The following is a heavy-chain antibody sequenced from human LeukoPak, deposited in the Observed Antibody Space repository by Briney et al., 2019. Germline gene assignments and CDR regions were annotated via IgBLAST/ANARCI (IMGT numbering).Heavy chain of an antibody. J-gene: IGHJ2*01. D-gene: IGHD6-6*01. CDR2: INHSGST. CDR3: ARYLDFIHWGAARPPWWYSDL. V-gene: IGHV4-34*01. Sequence: SETLSLTCAVYGGSFSGYYWSWIRQPPGKGLEWIGEINHSGSTNYNPSLKSRVTISVDTSKNQFSLKLSSVTAADTAVYYCARYLDFIHWGAARPPWWYSDLWGRGTLVTVSS. CDR1: GGSFSGYY.